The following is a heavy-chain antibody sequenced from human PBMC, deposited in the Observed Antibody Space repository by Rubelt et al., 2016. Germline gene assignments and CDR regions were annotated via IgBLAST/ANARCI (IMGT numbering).Heavy chain of an antibody. CDR3: ARVGDSGGGDGYTGLYYFDY. J-gene: IGHJ4*02. CDR2: IYYSGST. V-gene: IGHV4-59*01. Sequence: TVSGGSISGYFWSWIRQPPGKGLEWIGYIYYSGSTNYNSSLKSRVTISVDTSKSQFSLNLSSVTAADTAVYYCARVGDSGGGDGYTGLYYFDYWGQGTLVTVSS. CDR1: GGSISGYF. D-gene: IGHD5-18*01.